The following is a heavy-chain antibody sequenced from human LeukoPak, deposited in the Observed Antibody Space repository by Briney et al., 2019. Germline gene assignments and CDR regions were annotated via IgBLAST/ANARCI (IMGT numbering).Heavy chain of an antibody. CDR3: ATGAASIGWLSHDH. CDR1: AFTLSSVS. D-gene: IGHD2-15*01. J-gene: IGHJ4*02. V-gene: IGHV3-23*01. Sequence: GRSLRLSCAASAFTLSSVSISWVRQTPRKGLEWVSDISGSASITKYADSVKGRFIISRDNSKNTLFLQMNSLTAEDTAVYYCATGAASIGWLSHDHWGQGTLVTVSS. CDR2: ISGSASIT.